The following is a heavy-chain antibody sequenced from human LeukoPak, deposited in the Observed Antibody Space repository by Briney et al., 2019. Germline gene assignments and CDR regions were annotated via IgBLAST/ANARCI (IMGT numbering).Heavy chain of an antibody. Sequence: GESLKISCKGSGYSFTSYWIGWVRQMPGKGLEWMGIIYPGDSDTRYSPSFQGQVTISADKSISTAYLQWSSLKASDTAMYYCASVRATVTTTYFDYWGQEPWSPSPQ. D-gene: IGHD4-11*01. CDR1: GYSFTSYW. V-gene: IGHV5-51*01. J-gene: IGHJ4*01. CDR3: ASVRATVTTTYFDY. CDR2: IYPGDSDT.